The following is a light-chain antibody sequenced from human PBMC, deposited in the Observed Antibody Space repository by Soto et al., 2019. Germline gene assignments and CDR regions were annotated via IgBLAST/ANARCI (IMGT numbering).Light chain of an antibody. CDR3: QTWGTGIQV. V-gene: IGLV4-69*01. CDR2: LNSDGSH. Sequence: QLVLTQSPSASASLGASVKLTCTLSRGHSSYAIAWHQQQPEKGPRYLMKLNSDGSHSKGDGIPDRFSGSSSGAERYLTISSIQSDDEADYYCQTWGTGIQVFCGGTKLTVL. CDR1: RGHSSYA. J-gene: IGLJ2*01.